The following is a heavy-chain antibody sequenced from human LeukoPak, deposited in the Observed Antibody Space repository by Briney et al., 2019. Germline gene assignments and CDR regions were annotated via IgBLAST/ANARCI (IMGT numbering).Heavy chain of an antibody. V-gene: IGHV4-34*01. CDR3: VRAQGGVAIDY. CDR2: INHSGST. Sequence: SETLSLTCAVYGESFSGYYWSWIRQPPGKGLEWIGEINHSGSTNYNPSLKSRVTISVDTSKNQFSLKLSSVTAADTAVYYCVRAQGGVAIDYWGQGTLVTVSS. J-gene: IGHJ4*02. CDR1: GESFSGYY. D-gene: IGHD5-12*01.